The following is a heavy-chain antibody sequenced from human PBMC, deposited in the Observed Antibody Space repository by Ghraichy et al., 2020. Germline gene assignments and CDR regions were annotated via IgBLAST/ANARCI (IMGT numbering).Heavy chain of an antibody. Sequence: SGPTLVKPTQTLTLTCTFSGFSLSTSGMCVSWIRQPPGKALEWLALIDWDDDKYYTTSLKTRLTISKDTSKKQVVLTMTNVDPVDTATYFCARMTTVNTRGFYYYGMDVWGQGTMVTVSS. CDR2: IDWDDDK. J-gene: IGHJ6*02. D-gene: IGHD4-17*01. V-gene: IGHV2-70*01. CDR1: GFSLSTSGMC. CDR3: ARMTTVNTRGFYYYGMDV.